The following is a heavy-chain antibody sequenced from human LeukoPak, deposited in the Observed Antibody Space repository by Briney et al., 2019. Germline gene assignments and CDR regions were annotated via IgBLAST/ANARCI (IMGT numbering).Heavy chain of an antibody. Sequence: GGSLRLSCAASGFTFSNAWMSWVRQAPGKGLEWVGHIKSETEGGTTDYAAPVKGRFTISRDDSKNTLYLRMNSLKTEDTAVYYCTPRWITMVRGVTDYWGQGTLVTVSP. CDR2: IKSETEGGTT. V-gene: IGHV3-15*01. D-gene: IGHD3-10*01. CDR1: GFTFSNAW. J-gene: IGHJ4*02. CDR3: TPRWITMVRGVTDY.